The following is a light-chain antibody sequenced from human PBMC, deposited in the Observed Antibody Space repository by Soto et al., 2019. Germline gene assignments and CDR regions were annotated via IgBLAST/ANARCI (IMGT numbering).Light chain of an antibody. V-gene: IGKV3-15*01. Sequence: EIVMTQSPATLSVSPGGSATLSCRASQHVSSNFAWYRQKPGQAPTLLIYRASTRATGIPARFSGSGSGTEFTLTISSLQSEDFAVYDGQQYNNWPYTFGQGTKLEIK. CDR3: QQYNNWPYT. CDR2: RAS. J-gene: IGKJ2*01. CDR1: QHVSSN.